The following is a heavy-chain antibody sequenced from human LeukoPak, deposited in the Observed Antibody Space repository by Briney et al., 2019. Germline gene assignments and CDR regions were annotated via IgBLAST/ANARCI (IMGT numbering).Heavy chain of an antibody. CDR2: ISGSGSST. J-gene: IGHJ4*02. V-gene: IGHV3-23*01. CDR1: GFTFTTYV. D-gene: IGHD2-15*01. Sequence: GGSLRLSCAASGFTFTTYVMSWVRQARGKGLGWVSAISGSGSSTHYADSVKGRFTISRDNSKNTLYLQVNSLRAEDTAVYYCAKGRGSGGNPFFDYWGQGTLVTVSS. CDR3: AKGRGSGGNPFFDY.